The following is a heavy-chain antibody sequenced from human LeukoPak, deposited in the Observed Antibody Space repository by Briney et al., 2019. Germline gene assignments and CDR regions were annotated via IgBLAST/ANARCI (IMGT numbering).Heavy chain of an antibody. J-gene: IGHJ5*02. CDR2: INEDGSKK. V-gene: IGHV3-7*01. Sequence: GGSLRLSCAASGFTFSSYGMHWVRQAPGKGLEWVANINEDGSKKYYVGSVEGRFTISRDDAKNSLFLQMNSLRDEDTGVYYCATSTYSSSPSWGQGTLVSVSS. CDR1: GFTFSSYG. D-gene: IGHD6-6*01. CDR3: ATSTYSSSPS.